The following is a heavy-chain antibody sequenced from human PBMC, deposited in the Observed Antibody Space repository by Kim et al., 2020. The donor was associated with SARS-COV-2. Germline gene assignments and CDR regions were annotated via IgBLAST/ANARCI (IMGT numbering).Heavy chain of an antibody. J-gene: IGHJ6*02. CDR1: GYTFTSYD. D-gene: IGHD3-10*01. V-gene: IGHV1-8*01. CDR2: MNPNSGNT. CDR3: ARVRRGFGELKIMNYYYYGMDV. Sequence: ASVKVSCKASGYTFTSYDINWVRQATGQGLEWMGWMNPNSGNTGYAQKFQGRVTMTRNTSISTAYMELSSLRSEDTAVYYCARVRRGFGELKIMNYYYYGMDVWGQGTTVTVSS.